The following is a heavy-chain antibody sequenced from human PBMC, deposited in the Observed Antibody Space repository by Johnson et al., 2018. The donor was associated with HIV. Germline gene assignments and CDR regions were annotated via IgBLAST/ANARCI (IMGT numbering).Heavy chain of an antibody. J-gene: IGHJ3*02. V-gene: IGHV3/OR16-10*03. D-gene: IGHD1-26*01. CDR2: IGTGGGT. CDR1: GFTFSSYA. Sequence: VQLVESGGGLVQPGGSLRLSCAGSGFTFSSYAMHWVRQAPGKGLEWVSAIGTGGGTYYADSVKGRFTISRDNAKNSLYLQMNSLRAEDTAVYYCARVLIVGAPWAFDIWGQGTMVTVSS. CDR3: ARVLIVGAPWAFDI.